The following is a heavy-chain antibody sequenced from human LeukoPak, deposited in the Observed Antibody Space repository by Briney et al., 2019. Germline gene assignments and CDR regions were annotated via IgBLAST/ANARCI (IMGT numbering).Heavy chain of an antibody. CDR1: GFTFSSYW. J-gene: IGHJ3*02. CDR2: INTDGSST. V-gene: IGHV3-74*01. D-gene: IGHD3-9*01. Sequence: GGSLRLSCAASGFTFSSYWMHWVRQAPGKGLVWVSRINTDGSSTSYADSVKGRFTISRDNAKNTLYLQMNSLRAEDTAVYYCARDAYDILTGRRAFDIWGQGTMVTVSS. CDR3: ARDAYDILTGRRAFDI.